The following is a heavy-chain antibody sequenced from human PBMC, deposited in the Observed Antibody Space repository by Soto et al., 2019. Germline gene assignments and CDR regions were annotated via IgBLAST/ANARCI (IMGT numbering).Heavy chain of an antibody. Sequence: QVQLQQWGAGLLKPSETLSLTCAVYGGSFSGHYWSWIRQPPGKGLEWIGEISPGGSTNYKPSLPXRXTXXGDTSKNQCSLKLSAVTAADTAVYYCARGRGGLHRTAELHSWGQGTLVTVSS. D-gene: IGHD1-7*01. V-gene: IGHV4-34*01. J-gene: IGHJ4*02. CDR2: ISPGGST. CDR3: ARGRGGLHRTAELHS. CDR1: GGSFSGHY.